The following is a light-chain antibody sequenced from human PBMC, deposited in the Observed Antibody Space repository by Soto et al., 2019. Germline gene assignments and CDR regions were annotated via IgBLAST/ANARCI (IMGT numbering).Light chain of an antibody. CDR2: QDN. CDR3: KTWDTNSPGV. J-gene: IGLJ2*01. CDR1: KLGDRY. Sequence: SYELTQPPSVSVSPGQTASITCSGDKLGDRYASWYQQKPGQSPVLVIYQDNKRPSGIPERFSGSNSGNTATLTISGTQAMDEADYYCKTWDTNSPGVFGGGTKLTVL. V-gene: IGLV3-1*01.